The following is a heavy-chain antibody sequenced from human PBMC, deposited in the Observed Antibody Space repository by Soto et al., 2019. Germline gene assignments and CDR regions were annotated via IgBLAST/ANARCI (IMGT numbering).Heavy chain of an antibody. V-gene: IGHV3-30*18. D-gene: IGHD4-17*01. CDR3: AKDVETTVTAFDY. CDR1: GFTFSSYG. CDR2: ISYDGSNK. J-gene: IGHJ4*02. Sequence: GGSLRLSCAASGFTFSSYGMHWVRQAPGKGLEWVAVISYDGSNKYYADSVKGRFTISRDNSKNTLYLQMNSLRAEDTAVYYCAKDVETTVTAFDYWGQGTLVTVSS.